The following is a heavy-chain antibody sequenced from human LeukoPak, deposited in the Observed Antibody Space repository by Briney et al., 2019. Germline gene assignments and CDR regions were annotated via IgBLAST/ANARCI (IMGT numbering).Heavy chain of an antibody. CDR3: ARRLPYYGMDV. CDR2: ISTSGSTI. J-gene: IGHJ6*02. CDR1: GFTFSSYE. Sequence: TGGSLRLSCAASGFTFSSYEMNWVRQAPGKGLEWVSYISTSGSTIYYADSVRGRFTVSRDNAKNSVYLQMNSLRAEDTAVYYCARRLPYYGMDVWGQGTTVTVSS. V-gene: IGHV3-48*03.